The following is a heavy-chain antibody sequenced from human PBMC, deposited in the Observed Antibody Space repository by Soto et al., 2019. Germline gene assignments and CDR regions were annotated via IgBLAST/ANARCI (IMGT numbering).Heavy chain of an antibody. CDR1: GFTFSSYG. V-gene: IGHV3-30*18. CDR2: ISYDGSSK. Sequence: QVQLVESGGGVVQPGRSLRLSCAASGFTFSSYGMHWVRQAPGKGLEWVAVISYDGSSKYFADSVKGRFTISRDNXKXTXXLQMNSLRAEDTAVYYCAKDLGYCSGGSCPHGMDVWGQGTTVTVSS. D-gene: IGHD2-15*01. CDR3: AKDLGYCSGGSCPHGMDV. J-gene: IGHJ6*02.